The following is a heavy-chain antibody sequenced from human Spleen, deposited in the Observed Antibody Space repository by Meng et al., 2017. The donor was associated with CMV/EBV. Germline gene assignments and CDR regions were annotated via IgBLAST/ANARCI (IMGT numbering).Heavy chain of an antibody. J-gene: IGHJ5*02. V-gene: IGHV1-69*05. CDR1: GGTYGSYA. CDR3: ARVGSSSWYTGWFDP. CDR2: IIPIFGTA. D-gene: IGHD6-13*01. Sequence: SGGTYGSYAISWVRQAPGQGLEWMGGIIPIFGTANYAQKFQGRVTITTDESTSTAYMELSSLRSEDTAVYYCARVGSSSWYTGWFDPWGQGTLVTVSS.